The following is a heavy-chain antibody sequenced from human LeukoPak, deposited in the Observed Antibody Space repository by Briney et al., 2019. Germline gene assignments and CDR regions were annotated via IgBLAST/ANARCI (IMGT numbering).Heavy chain of an antibody. CDR1: GFTFSNAW. Sequence: GGSLRLSCTASGFTFSNAWMSWVRQAPGKGLEWVANIKQDGSGKYFVDSVKGRFTISRDNVKNSLYLQMNSLRAEDTAVYYCVRGSSGTAVRGVSWAWFDPWGQGTLVTVSS. V-gene: IGHV3-7*03. CDR3: VRGSSGTAVRGVSWAWFDP. J-gene: IGHJ5*02. D-gene: IGHD3-10*01. CDR2: IKQDGSGK.